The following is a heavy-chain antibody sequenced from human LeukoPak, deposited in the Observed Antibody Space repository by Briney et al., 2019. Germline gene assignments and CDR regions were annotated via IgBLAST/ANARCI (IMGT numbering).Heavy chain of an antibody. V-gene: IGHV4-30-4*01. CDR1: GGSISSGDYY. J-gene: IGHJ4*02. CDR3: ARVVVMRGRWLDY. CDR2: IYYSGST. Sequence: SQTLSFTCTVSGGSISSGDYYWSWIRQPPGKGLEWIGYIYYSGSTYYNPSLKSRVTISVDTSKNQFSLKLSSVTAADTAVYYCARVVVMRGRWLDYWGQGTLVTVSS. D-gene: IGHD3-22*01.